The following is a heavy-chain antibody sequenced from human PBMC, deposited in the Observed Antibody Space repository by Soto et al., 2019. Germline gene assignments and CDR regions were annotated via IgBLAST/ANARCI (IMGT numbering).Heavy chain of an antibody. D-gene: IGHD3-9*01. V-gene: IGHV3-33*01. CDR3: ARAYYDVLPNYSPGIDY. J-gene: IGHJ4*02. CDR1: GFTFSGYG. Sequence: QVPLVESGGGVVQPGTSLRLSCAASGFTFSGYGMNWVRQAPGRGLEWVAIIWYDGSNKFYADSVKGRFTISRDNSKNTLYLQMDSLRVEDTGVYYCARAYYDVLPNYSPGIDYWGQGTLVTVSS. CDR2: IWYDGSNK.